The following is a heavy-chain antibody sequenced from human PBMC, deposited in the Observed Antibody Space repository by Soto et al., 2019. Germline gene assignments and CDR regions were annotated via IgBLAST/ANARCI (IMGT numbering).Heavy chain of an antibody. V-gene: IGHV2-70*01. CDR1: GFSLITSGMC. J-gene: IGHJ3*02. CDR3: ARTYDSTVPDAFDI. D-gene: IGHD3-22*01. Sequence: SGPTLVNPTQTLTLTCTFSGFSLITSGMCVSWIRQPPGKALEWLALIDWDDDKYYSTSLKTRLTISKDTSKNQVVLTMTNMDPVDTATYYCARTYDSTVPDAFDIWAQGTMVTVSS. CDR2: IDWDDDK.